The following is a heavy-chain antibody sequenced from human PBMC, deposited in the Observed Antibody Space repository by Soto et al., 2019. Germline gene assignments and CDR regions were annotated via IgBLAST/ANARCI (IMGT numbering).Heavy chain of an antibody. CDR1: GGSISSCGYY. CDR2: IYYSGST. CDR3: ARVTRTMVGYYFDY. D-gene: IGHD3-10*01. Sequence: PWETLSLTCTVSGGSISSCGYYWGWIRQRPGKGLEWIGYIYYSGSTYYNPSLKSRVTISVDTSKNQFSLKLSSVTAADTAVYYCARVTRTMVGYYFDYWGQGTLVTVS. V-gene: IGHV4-31*03. J-gene: IGHJ4*02.